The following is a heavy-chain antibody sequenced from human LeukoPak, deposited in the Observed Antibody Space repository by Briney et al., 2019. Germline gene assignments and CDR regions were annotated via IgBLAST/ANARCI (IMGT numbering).Heavy chain of an antibody. CDR2: ISSSSSTI. CDR3: ARLRGYSYDY. V-gene: IGHV3-48*02. CDR1: GGSISSSN. Sequence: PSGTLSLTCAVSGGSISSSNWWSWVRQPPGKGLEWVSYISSSSSTIYYADSVKGRFTISRDNAKNSLYLQMNSLRDEDTAVYYCARLRGYSYDYWGQGTLVTVSS. D-gene: IGHD5-18*01. J-gene: IGHJ4*02.